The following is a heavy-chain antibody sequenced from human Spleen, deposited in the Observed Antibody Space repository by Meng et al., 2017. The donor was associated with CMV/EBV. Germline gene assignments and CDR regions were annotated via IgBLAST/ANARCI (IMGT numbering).Heavy chain of an antibody. J-gene: IGHJ4*02. CDR1: FTFSSHA. CDR3: AKGVMPCGGSSCYTAFDY. Sequence: FTFSSHAMNWVRQAPGKGLEWVSGISGSDTSTDYVDSVKGRFTISRDNSMKTLYLQMNSLRDEDTSIYYCAKGVMPCGGSSCYTAFDYWGQGTLVTVSS. V-gene: IGHV3-23*01. CDR2: ISGSDTST. D-gene: IGHD2-2*02.